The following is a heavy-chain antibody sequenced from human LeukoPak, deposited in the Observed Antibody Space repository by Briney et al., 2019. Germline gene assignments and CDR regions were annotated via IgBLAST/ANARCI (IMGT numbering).Heavy chain of an antibody. V-gene: IGHV3-23*01. CDR2: ISDSGANT. CDR1: GFTFSTYT. D-gene: IGHD6-19*01. J-gene: IGHJ2*01. CDR3: AKSMTLQWRGFFDL. Sequence: GGSLRLSCAASGFTFSTYTMSWVRQAPGKGLEWVSTISDSGANTYYADSVRGRFTISRDNSKNTLYLQKNSLRADDTAIYYCAKSMTLQWRGFFDLWGRGTHVTVSS.